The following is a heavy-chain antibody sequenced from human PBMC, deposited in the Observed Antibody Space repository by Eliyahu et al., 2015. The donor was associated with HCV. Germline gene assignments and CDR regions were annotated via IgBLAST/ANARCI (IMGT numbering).Heavy chain of an antibody. CDR3: ARGLVSTDMVTSGFDI. V-gene: IGHV5-51*01. D-gene: IGHD5-18*01. CDR1: GYSFXNXW. CDR2: IYPGDSDT. Sequence: EVQLEQSGVEVKKPGESLKXSCKGSGYSFXNXWIGWVRQXPGKGLEWMGIIYPGDSDTRYSPSFQGQVNISADKSISTAYLQWSSLKASDTAMYYCARGLVSTDMVTSGFDIWGQGTMVTVSS. J-gene: IGHJ3*02.